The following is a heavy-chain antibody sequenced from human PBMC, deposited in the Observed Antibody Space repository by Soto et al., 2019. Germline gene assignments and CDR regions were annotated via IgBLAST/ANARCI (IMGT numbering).Heavy chain of an antibody. D-gene: IGHD1-26*01. V-gene: IGHV1-69*02. CDR1: GGTFSSYT. J-gene: IGHJ4*02. CDR3: VLREQDGPIDY. Sequence: QVQLVQSGAEVKKPGSSVKVSCKASGGTFSSYTISWVRQAPGQGLEWMGRIIPILGIANYAQKFHGRVTITADKSTSTAYMELRSLRSEDTAVYYCVLREQDGPIDYWGQGTLVTVSS. CDR2: IIPILGIA.